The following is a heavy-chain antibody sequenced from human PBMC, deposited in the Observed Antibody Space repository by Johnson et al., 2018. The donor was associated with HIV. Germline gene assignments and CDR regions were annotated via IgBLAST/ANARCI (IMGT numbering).Heavy chain of an antibody. CDR3: ARNLMRYNWNADAFDI. Sequence: VQLVESGGGVVQPGRSLRLSCAASGFTVSSNYMSWVRQAPGKGLEWVSVIYSGGSTYYADSVKGRFTISRDNSKNTLYLQMNSLRAEDTAVYYCARNLMRYNWNADAFDIWGQGTMVTVSS. CDR2: IYSGGST. V-gene: IGHV3-66*01. CDR1: GFTVSSNY. D-gene: IGHD1-20*01. J-gene: IGHJ3*02.